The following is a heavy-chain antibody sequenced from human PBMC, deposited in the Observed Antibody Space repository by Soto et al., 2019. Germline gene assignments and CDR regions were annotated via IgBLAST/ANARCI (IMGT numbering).Heavy chain of an antibody. CDR3: ARGPGRPPLRNYGMDV. Sequence: QVQLVESGGGVVQPGRSLRLSCAASGFIFNRYGMHWVRQVPGKGLEWVADIWYDGSNKNYADSVKGRFTISRDNSKNTLCLQMNSLRAEDTAVYYCARGPGRPPLRNYGMDVWGQGTTVTVSS. CDR2: IWYDGSNK. CDR1: GFIFNRYG. J-gene: IGHJ6*02. V-gene: IGHV3-33*01.